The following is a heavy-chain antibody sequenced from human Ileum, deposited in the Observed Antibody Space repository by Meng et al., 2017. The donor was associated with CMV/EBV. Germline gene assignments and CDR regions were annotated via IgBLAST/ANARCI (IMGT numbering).Heavy chain of an antibody. D-gene: IGHD1-26*01. Sequence: GESLKISCAASGFTFSSYAMSWVRPAPGKGLEWVSAISGSGGSTYYADSVKGRFTISRDNSKNTLYLQMNSLRAEDTAVYYCAKELVGARFFDYWGQGTLVTVSS. CDR3: AKELVGARFFDY. CDR2: ISGSGGST. V-gene: IGHV3-23*01. CDR1: GFTFSSYA. J-gene: IGHJ4*02.